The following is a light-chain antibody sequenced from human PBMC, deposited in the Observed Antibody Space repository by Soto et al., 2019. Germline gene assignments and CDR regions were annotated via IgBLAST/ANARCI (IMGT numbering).Light chain of an antibody. CDR2: GAS. CDR3: QQYDSWPPWP. CDR1: QSVSSN. Sequence: EVVMTQSPATLSVSPGERATLSWRASQSVSSNLARCQQKPGQAPRLLIYGASARATGIPARFSGSGSGTEFTLTISSLQSEDFAVYHCQQYDSWPPWPFGQGTKGEIK. V-gene: IGKV3-15*01. J-gene: IGKJ1*01.